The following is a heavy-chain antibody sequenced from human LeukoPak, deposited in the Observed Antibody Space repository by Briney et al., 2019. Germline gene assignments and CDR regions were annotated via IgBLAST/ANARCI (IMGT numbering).Heavy chain of an antibody. D-gene: IGHD5-18*01. V-gene: IGHV3-21*01. CDR3: AKSARGYSYGQEEGDAFDI. CDR1: GFTFSSYN. J-gene: IGHJ3*02. Sequence: GGSLRLSCAASGFTFSSYNMNWVRQAPGKGLEWVSSISSSSSYIYYADSVKGRFTISRDNAKNSLYLQMNSLRAEDTAVYYCAKSARGYSYGQEEGDAFDIWGQGTMVTVSS. CDR2: ISSSSSYI.